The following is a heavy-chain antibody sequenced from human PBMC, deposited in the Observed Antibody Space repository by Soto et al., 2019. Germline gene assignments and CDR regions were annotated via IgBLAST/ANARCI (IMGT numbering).Heavy chain of an antibody. Sequence: QVQLVQSGAEVKKPGASVKVSCKASGYTFTSYGISWVRQAPGQGLEWMGWISAYNGNTNYAQKLQDRVTMTTDTATSTAYMELRSLRSDDTAVYYCARDPPTSIAVAGTVFDYWGQGTLVTVSS. V-gene: IGHV1-18*01. CDR1: GYTFTSYG. CDR3: ARDPPTSIAVAGTVFDY. CDR2: ISAYNGNT. J-gene: IGHJ4*02. D-gene: IGHD6-19*01.